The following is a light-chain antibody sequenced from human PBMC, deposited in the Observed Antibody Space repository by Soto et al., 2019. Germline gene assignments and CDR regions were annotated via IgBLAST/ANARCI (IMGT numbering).Light chain of an antibody. J-gene: IGKJ1*01. V-gene: IGKV3-15*01. Sequence: VLTQSPATLSVSPGERATLSCRASQSVATNLAWYQQRPGQAPRLLIYGASKRAISLPARLSGSGSGTEFTLTIASLQSEDFAVYYCQQYNNWPQTFGQGTKVEIK. CDR2: GAS. CDR3: QQYNNWPQT. CDR1: QSVATN.